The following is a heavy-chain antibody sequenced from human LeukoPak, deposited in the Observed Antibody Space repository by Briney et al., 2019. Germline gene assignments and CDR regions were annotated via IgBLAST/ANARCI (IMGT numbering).Heavy chain of an antibody. Sequence: ASVKVSCKASGVTFSSYAISWVRQAPGQGLEWMGRIIPIFGTTNYARKFQGRVTITTDELTTTAYMELSSLRSEDMAVYYCARLAFLEWEDFDYWGQGTLVTVSS. CDR2: IIPIFGTT. CDR1: GVTFSSYA. CDR3: ARLAFLEWEDFDY. J-gene: IGHJ4*02. V-gene: IGHV1-69*05. D-gene: IGHD3-3*01.